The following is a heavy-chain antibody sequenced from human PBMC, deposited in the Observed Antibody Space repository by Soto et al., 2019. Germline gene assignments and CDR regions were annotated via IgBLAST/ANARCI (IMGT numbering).Heavy chain of an antibody. CDR2: IYHSGST. CDR3: AGSTSFYWFDP. J-gene: IGHJ5*02. CDR1: GYSISSGYY. V-gene: IGHV4-38-2*01. Sequence: SETLSLTCDVSGYSISSGYYWGWIRQPPGKGLEWIGSIYHSGSTYYNPSLKSRVTISVDTSKNQFSLKLSSVTAADTAVYYCAGSTSFYWFDPWGQGTLVTVSS. D-gene: IGHD2-2*01.